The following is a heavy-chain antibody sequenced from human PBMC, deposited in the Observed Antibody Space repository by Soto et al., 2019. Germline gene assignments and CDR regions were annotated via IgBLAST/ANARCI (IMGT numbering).Heavy chain of an antibody. CDR3: AKDRGYGDYFNAEPFDY. CDR1: GFTFSSYA. CDR2: ISGSGGST. Sequence: PGGSLRLSCAASGFTFSSYAMSWVRQAPGKGLEWVSAISGSGGSTYYADSVKGRFTISRDNSKNTLYLQMNSLRAEDTAVYYCAKDRGYGDYFNAEPFDYWGQGTLVTVSS. J-gene: IGHJ4*02. D-gene: IGHD4-17*01. V-gene: IGHV3-23*01.